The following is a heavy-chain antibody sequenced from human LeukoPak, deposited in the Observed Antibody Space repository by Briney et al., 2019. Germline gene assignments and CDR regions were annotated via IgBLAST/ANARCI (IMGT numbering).Heavy chain of an antibody. V-gene: IGHV3-23*01. D-gene: IGHD3-10*01. J-gene: IGHJ4*02. CDR3: AKDRISYTTSPGELSH. CDR2: IRGSGEST. Sequence: GGSLRLSCAASGFIFNTYAMSWVRQAPGKGLEWVSTIRGSGESTHYADSVQGRFTISRDNSLYTVYLQMDSLRCDDTAVYYCAKDRISYTTSPGELSHWGQGTLVIVSS. CDR1: GFIFNTYA.